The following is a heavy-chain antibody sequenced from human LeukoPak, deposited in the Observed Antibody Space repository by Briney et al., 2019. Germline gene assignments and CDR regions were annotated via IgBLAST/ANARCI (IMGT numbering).Heavy chain of an antibody. CDR2: IYYSGST. V-gene: IGHV4-59*12. J-gene: IGHJ4*02. Sequence: SETLSLTCTVSGGSISSYYWSWIRQPPGKGLEWIGYIYYSGSTNYNPSLKSRVTISVDTSKNQFSLKLSSVTAADTAVYYCARFDIGGYCSGGSCYFARNSAIFDYWGQGTLVTVSS. D-gene: IGHD2-15*01. CDR1: GGSISSYY. CDR3: ARFDIGGYCSGGSCYFARNSAIFDY.